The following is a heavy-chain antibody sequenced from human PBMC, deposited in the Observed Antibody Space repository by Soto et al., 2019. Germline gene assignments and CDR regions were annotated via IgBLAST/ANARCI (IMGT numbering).Heavy chain of an antibody. Sequence: SVKVSCKASGGTFSSYAISWVRQAPGQGLEWMGGIIPIFGTANYAQKFQGRVTITADESTSTAYMELSSLRSEDTAVYYCARGVPYYYDSSGYYLDYWGQGTLVTVSS. CDR2: IIPIFGTA. CDR1: GGTFSSYA. J-gene: IGHJ4*02. CDR3: ARGVPYYYDSSGYYLDY. V-gene: IGHV1-69*13. D-gene: IGHD3-22*01.